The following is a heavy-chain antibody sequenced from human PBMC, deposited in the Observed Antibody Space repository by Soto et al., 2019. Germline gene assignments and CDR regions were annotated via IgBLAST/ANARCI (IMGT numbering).Heavy chain of an antibody. CDR2: IIPIFGTA. D-gene: IGHD3-10*01. V-gene: IGHV1-69*13. CDR1: GGTFSSYA. J-gene: IGHJ5*02. CDR3: ARDGVRGVRILNWFDR. Sequence: SVKVSCKASGGTFSSYAISWVRQAPGQGLEGMGGIIPIFGTANYAQKFQGRVTITADESTSTAYMELSSLRSEDTAVYYCARDGVRGVRILNWFDRWGQGTVVTVSS.